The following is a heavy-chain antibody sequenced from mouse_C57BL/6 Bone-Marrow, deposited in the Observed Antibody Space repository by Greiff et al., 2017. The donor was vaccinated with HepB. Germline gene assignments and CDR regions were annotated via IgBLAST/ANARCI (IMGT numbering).Heavy chain of an antibody. D-gene: IGHD3-2*02. CDR2: IDPENGDT. Sequence: VQLQQSGAELVRPGASVKLSCTASGFNIKDYYMHWVKQRPEQGLEWIGWIDPENGDTAYASKFQGKATLTAAPSSTTAYRQLSSLTSEDTAVYDCNGDSAGDVGVAYWGQGTRVTVSA. CDR3: NGDSAGDVGVAY. V-gene: IGHV14-4*01. J-gene: IGHJ3*01. CDR1: GFNIKDYY.